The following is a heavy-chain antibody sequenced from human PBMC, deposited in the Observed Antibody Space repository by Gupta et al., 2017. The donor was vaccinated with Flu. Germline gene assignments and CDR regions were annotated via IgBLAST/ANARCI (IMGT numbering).Heavy chain of an antibody. CDR2: IYSGGST. D-gene: IGHD2-8*01. V-gene: IGHV3-53*04. Sequence: EVQLVESGGGLVQPGGSLRLSCAASGFTVSSNYMSWVRQAPGKGLEWVSVIYSGGSTYYADSVKGRFTISRHNSKNTLYLQMNSLRAEDTAVYYCACTNIVHSGDYYYGMDVWGQGTTVTVSS. J-gene: IGHJ6*02. CDR3: ACTNIVHSGDYYYGMDV. CDR1: GFTVSSNY.